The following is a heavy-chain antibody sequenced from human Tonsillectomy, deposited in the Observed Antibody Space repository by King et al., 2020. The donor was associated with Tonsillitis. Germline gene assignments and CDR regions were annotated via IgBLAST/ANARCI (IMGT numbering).Heavy chain of an antibody. D-gene: IGHD3-16*01. V-gene: IGHV3-7*01. CDR3: ARDSYGIDDS. CDR1: GFTFTNYW. Sequence: VQLVESGGGLVQPGGSLRLSCAASGFTFTNYWMSWFRQAPGKGLEWVAHIDQNEREKNIVDSVKGRFTISRDNARNSLYLQMNSLRAEDTALYYCARDSYGIDDSWGQGTLVTVSS. J-gene: IGHJ4*02. CDR2: IDQNEREK.